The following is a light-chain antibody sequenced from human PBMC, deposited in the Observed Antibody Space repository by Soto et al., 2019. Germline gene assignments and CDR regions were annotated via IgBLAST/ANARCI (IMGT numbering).Light chain of an antibody. Sequence: DIVMTQSPLSLPITPGEPASISCRSSQSLLHSNGYNYLEWYLQKPGQSPQLLINLGFNRASGVPDRFSGSGSGTDFTLEISRVEAEDVGVYYCMEALHTPPWFGRGTMLEIK. V-gene: IGKV2-28*01. CDR1: QSLLHSNGYNY. CDR3: MEALHTPPW. J-gene: IGKJ2*01. CDR2: LGF.